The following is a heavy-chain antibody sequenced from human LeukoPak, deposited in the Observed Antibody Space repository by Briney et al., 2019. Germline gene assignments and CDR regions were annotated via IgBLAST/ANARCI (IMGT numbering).Heavy chain of an antibody. CDR1: GFTFSHFW. D-gene: IGHD3-10*02. CDR3: AELGITMIGGV. Sequence: GGSLRLSCAASGFTFSHFWMDWVRQAPGKGLVWVSRISSDGGSITYADSVKGRFTIARDNAKNSLYLQMNSLRAEDTAVYYCAELGITMIGGVWGKGTTVTISS. J-gene: IGHJ6*04. V-gene: IGHV3-74*01. CDR2: ISSDGGSI.